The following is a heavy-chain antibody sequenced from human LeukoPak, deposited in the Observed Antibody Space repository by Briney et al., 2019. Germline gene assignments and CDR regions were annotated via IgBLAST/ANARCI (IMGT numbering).Heavy chain of an antibody. CDR1: GFTFSSYG. CDR3: ARDIYYDSSGYYGSVY. Sequence: GGSLRLSCAASGFTFSSYGMHWVRQAPGKGLEWVAFIWDDGSNKYYADSVKGRFTISRDNSKNSLYLQMNSLRAEDTAVYYCARDIYYDSSGYYGSVYWGQGTLVTVSS. D-gene: IGHD3-22*01. J-gene: IGHJ4*02. V-gene: IGHV3-33*01. CDR2: IWDDGSNK.